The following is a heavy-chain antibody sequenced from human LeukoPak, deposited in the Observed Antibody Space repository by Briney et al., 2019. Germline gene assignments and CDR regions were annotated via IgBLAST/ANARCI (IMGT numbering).Heavy chain of an antibody. CDR1: GGSISSYY. V-gene: IGHV4-59*01. Sequence: PSETLSLTCTVSGGSISSYYWRWIRQPPGKGLEWIGYIYYSGSTNYNPSLKSRVTISVDTSKNQFSLKLSSVTAADTAVYYCARDPGGDTIHWFDPWGQGTLVTVSS. D-gene: IGHD2-21*02. J-gene: IGHJ5*02. CDR3: ARDPGGDTIHWFDP. CDR2: IYYSGST.